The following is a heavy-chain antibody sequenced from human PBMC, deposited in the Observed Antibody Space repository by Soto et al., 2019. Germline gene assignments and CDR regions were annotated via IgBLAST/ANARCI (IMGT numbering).Heavy chain of an antibody. Sequence: SETLSLTCAVYGGSFSGYYWSWIRQPPGKGLEWIGEINHSGSTNYNPSLKSRVTISVDTSKNQFSLKLSSVTAADTAVYYCARGPYPAYYDFWSGYLSFSDYWGQGTLVTVPS. CDR2: INHSGST. CDR1: GGSFSGYY. D-gene: IGHD3-3*01. V-gene: IGHV4-34*01. J-gene: IGHJ4*02. CDR3: ARGPYPAYYDFWSGYLSFSDY.